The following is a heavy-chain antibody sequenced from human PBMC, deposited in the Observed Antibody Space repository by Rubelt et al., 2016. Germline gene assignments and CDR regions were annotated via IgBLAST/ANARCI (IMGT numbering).Heavy chain of an antibody. CDR1: GFTVSSVW. V-gene: IGHV3-74*01. J-gene: IGHJ4*02. D-gene: IGHD6-19*01. CDR3: ARDRKQWLPGGLLDY. CDR2: INDDVSST. Sequence: EARGGLVQPGGSLRLSCVASGFTVSSVWMHWVRQVPGKGLVWVSRINDDVSSTTTAYADSVKGRFTISRDNSKNTLYLQMNSVRAEDTAVYYCARDRKQWLPGGLLDYWGQGTLVTVSS.